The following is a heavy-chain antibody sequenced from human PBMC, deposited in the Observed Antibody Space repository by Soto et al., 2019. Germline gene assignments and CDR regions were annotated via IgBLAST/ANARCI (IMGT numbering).Heavy chain of an antibody. CDR1: GFSLSNARMG. J-gene: IGHJ5*02. Sequence: ESGPTLVNPTETLTLTCTVSGFSLSNARMGVSWIRQPPGKALEWLAHIFSNDEKSYSTSLKSRLTISKDTSKSQVVLTMTNMDPVDTATYYCARIETPSGYYYENWFDPWGQGTLVTVSS. D-gene: IGHD3-22*01. V-gene: IGHV2-26*01. CDR2: IFSNDEK. CDR3: ARIETPSGYYYENWFDP.